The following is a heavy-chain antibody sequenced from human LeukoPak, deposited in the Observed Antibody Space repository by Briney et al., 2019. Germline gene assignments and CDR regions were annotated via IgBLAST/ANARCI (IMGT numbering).Heavy chain of an antibody. Sequence: NPSETLSLTCTVSGGSISSGGYYWSWIRQHPGKGLEWIGYIYYSGSTYYNPSLKSRVTISVDTSKNQFSLKLSSVTAADTAVYYCARGPNDYSNYYYYYGMDVWGQGTTVTVSS. CDR1: GGSISSGGYY. CDR2: IYYSGST. V-gene: IGHV4-31*03. D-gene: IGHD4-11*01. CDR3: ARGPNDYSNYYYYYGMDV. J-gene: IGHJ6*02.